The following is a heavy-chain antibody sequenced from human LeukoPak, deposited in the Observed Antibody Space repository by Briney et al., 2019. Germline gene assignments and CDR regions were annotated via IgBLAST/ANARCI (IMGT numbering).Heavy chain of an antibody. Sequence: PSETLSLTCTVSGDSISSSSYYWGWIRQPPGKGLEWIGSIYYSGSTYYNPSLKSRVTISVDTSKNQFSLKLSSVTAADTAVYYCASPWDIVVVPASAGDAFDIWGQGTMVTVSS. J-gene: IGHJ3*02. D-gene: IGHD2-2*01. V-gene: IGHV4-39*01. CDR3: ASPWDIVVVPASAGDAFDI. CDR1: GDSISSSSYY. CDR2: IYYSGST.